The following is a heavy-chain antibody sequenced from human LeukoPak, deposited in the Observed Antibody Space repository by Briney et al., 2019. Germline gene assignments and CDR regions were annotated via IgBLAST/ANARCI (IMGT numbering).Heavy chain of an antibody. Sequence: GGSLRLSCAASGFTFSSYSMNWVRQAPGKGLEWVSSISSSSSYIYYADSVKGRFTISRDNAKNSLYLQMNSLRAEDTAVYYCARGATYYDFWSGYLNYYYYYMDVWGKGTTVTVSS. CDR2: ISSSSSYI. CDR1: GFTFSSYS. D-gene: IGHD3-3*01. J-gene: IGHJ6*03. V-gene: IGHV3-21*01. CDR3: ARGATYYDFWSGYLNYYYYYMDV.